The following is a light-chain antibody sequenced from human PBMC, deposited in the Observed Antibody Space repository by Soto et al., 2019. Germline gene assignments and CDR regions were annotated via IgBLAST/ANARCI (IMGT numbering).Light chain of an antibody. CDR2: GAS. CDR1: QSISSW. V-gene: IGKV1-5*01. J-gene: IGKJ1*01. Sequence: NRVKITCRASQSISSWLAWYQQKPGKPPKVLIYGASNLQSGVPPRFSGSGSGTDFTLAISSLQPEDSATYYCLQLNSYPRTFGQGTKVDIK. CDR3: LQLNSYPRT.